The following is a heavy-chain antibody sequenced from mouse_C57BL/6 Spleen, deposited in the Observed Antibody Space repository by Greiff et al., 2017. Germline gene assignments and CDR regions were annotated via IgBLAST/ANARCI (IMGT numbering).Heavy chain of an antibody. CDR3: ARGGIYFDY. Sequence: QVQLQQSGAELVRPGSSVKLSCKASGYTFTSYWMHWVKQRPIQGLEWIGNIDPSDSETHYNQKFKDKATLTVDKSSSTAYMQLSSLTSEYSAVYYCARGGIYFDYWGQGTTLTVSS. CDR1: GYTFTSYW. V-gene: IGHV1-52*01. CDR2: IDPSDSET. J-gene: IGHJ2*01.